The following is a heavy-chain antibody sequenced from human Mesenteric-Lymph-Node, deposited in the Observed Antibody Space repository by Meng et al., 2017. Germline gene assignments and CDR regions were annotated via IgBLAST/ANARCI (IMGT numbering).Heavy chain of an antibody. D-gene: IGHD6-19*01. CDR1: GGTFSSYA. CDR2: ISAYNGNT. V-gene: IGHV1-18*01. J-gene: IGHJ4*02. CDR3: AGDGQWLVQGQIDY. Sequence: ASVKVSCKASGGTFSSYAISWLRQAPGQGLEWMGWISAYNGNTKYAQKLQGRVTMTTDTSTSTAYIELRSRRYDDTAVYYCAGDGQWLVQGQIDYWGQGTLVTVSS.